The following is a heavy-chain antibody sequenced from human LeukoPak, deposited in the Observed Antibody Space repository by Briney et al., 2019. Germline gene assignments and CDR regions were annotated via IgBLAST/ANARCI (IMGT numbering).Heavy chain of an antibody. CDR2: INHSGST. D-gene: IGHD3-16*02. J-gene: IGHJ4*02. CDR1: GGSFSGYY. CDR3: ARVDHRSFDY. Sequence: SETLSLTCAVYGGSFSGYYWSWIRQPPGKGLEWIGEINHSGSTNYNPSLKSRVTISVDTSKNQFSLKLSSVTAADTAVYYCARVDHRSFDYWGQGTLVTVSS. V-gene: IGHV4-34*01.